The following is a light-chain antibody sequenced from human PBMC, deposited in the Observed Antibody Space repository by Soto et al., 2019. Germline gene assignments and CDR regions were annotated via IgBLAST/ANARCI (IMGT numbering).Light chain of an antibody. Sequence: QSALTQPASVSGSPGQSITISCSGTSSDVGGYDFVSWYQQLPGKAPKLLSYDVNIRPSGVSHRFSGSKSGNTASLTISGLQAEDEADYYCSSYTGSSTFVFGTGTKLTVL. CDR3: SSYTGSSTFV. CDR1: SSDVGGYDF. V-gene: IGLV2-14*01. CDR2: DVN. J-gene: IGLJ1*01.